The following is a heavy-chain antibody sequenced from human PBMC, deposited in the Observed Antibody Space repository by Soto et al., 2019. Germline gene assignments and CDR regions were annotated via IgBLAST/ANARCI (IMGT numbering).Heavy chain of an antibody. CDR1: GFTFSSYS. CDR3: ARDRGANYYDSSGYYTGGNWFDP. CDR2: ISSSSSYI. J-gene: IGHJ5*02. D-gene: IGHD3-22*01. V-gene: IGHV3-21*01. Sequence: PGGSLRLSCAASGFTFSSYSMNWVRQAPGKGLEWVSSISSSSSYIYYADSVKGRFTISRDNAKNSLYLQMNSLRAEDTAVYYCARDRGANYYDSSGYYTGGNWFDPWGQGTLVTVS.